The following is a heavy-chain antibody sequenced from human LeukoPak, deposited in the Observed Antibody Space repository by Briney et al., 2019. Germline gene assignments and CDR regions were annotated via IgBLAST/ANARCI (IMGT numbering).Heavy chain of an antibody. CDR2: IYYSGST. Sequence: SETLSLTCTVSGASISTGDYYWSWIRQPPGKGLEWIGYIYYSGSTHYHPSLKSRVTISVDTSKNQFSLKLSSVTAADTAVYYCARGPNYVWGSYRYFDYWGQGTLVTVSS. CDR1: GASISTGDYY. CDR3: ARGPNYVWGSYRYFDY. D-gene: IGHD3-16*02. V-gene: IGHV4-30-4*01. J-gene: IGHJ4*02.